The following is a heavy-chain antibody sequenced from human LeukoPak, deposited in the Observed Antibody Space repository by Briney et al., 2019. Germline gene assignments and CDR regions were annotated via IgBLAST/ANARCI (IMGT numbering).Heavy chain of an antibody. CDR3: VREGRSISVWCSGGSCYDFDY. CDR1: GFTFNTYN. D-gene: IGHD2-15*01. V-gene: IGHV3-21*01. J-gene: IGHJ4*02. CDR2: ISSSKTDI. Sequence: GGSLRLSCAPSGFTFNTYNMNWVRQAPGKGLEWVSSISSSKTDIYYADSVRGRFTISRDNVKNSLYLQMNSLRAEDTAVYYCVREGRSISVWCSGGSCYDFDYWGQGTLVTVSS.